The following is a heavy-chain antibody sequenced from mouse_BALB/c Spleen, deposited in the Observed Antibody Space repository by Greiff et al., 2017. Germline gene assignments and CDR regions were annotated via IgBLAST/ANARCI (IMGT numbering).Heavy chain of an antibody. CDR1: GFDFSRYW. D-gene: IGHD2-5*01. CDR3: ARPSNYYAMDY. V-gene: IGHV4-1*02. CDR2: INPDSSTI. Sequence: EVKLMESGGGLVQPGGSLKISCAASGFDFSRYWMSWVRQAPGKGLEWIGEINPDSSTINYTPSLKDKFIISRDNANNTLYLQMSKVRSEDTALYFCARPSNYYAMDYWGQGTSVTVSS. J-gene: IGHJ4*01.